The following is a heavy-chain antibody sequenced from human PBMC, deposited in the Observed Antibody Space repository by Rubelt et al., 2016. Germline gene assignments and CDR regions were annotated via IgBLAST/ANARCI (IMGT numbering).Heavy chain of an antibody. D-gene: IGHD6-19*01. CDR2: ISGGGGTT. CDR1: YA. V-gene: IGHV3-23*01. Sequence: YAMSWVRQAPGKGLECVSGISGGGGTTYYADSVKGRFTISRDNSKNTLYLQMNSLRAEDTAVYYCAKDYPVYTSGWPGDYWGQGTLVTVSS. CDR3: AKDYPVYTSGWPGDY. J-gene: IGHJ4*02.